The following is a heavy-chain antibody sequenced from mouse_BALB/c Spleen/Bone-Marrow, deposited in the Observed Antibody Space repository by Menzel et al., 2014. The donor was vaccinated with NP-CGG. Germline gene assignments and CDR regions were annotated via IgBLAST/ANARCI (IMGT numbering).Heavy chain of an antibody. Sequence: DLVKPGASVKLSCKASGYTFTSYWINWIKQRPGQGLEWIGRIAPGSGSTYYNEMFKGKATLTVDPSSSTAYIQLSSLSSEDSAVYFCARFPIYYGNYGAMDYWGQGTSVTVSS. V-gene: IGHV1S41*01. CDR2: IAPGSGST. CDR3: ARFPIYYGNYGAMDY. J-gene: IGHJ4*01. D-gene: IGHD2-1*01. CDR1: GYTFTSYW.